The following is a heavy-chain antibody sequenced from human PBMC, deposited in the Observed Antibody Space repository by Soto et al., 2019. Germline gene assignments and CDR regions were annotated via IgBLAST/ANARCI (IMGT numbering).Heavy chain of an antibody. CDR1: VYTFTRYG. J-gene: IGHJ6*02. Sequence: ASVKVSCNASVYTFTRYGFSCVRQAPGQGLEWMGWISAYNGDTNYPQKFQARVTMTTDTSTSTAYLDLRSLRSDDTAVYYCARSSGTYPPSRYYYGLDVWGQGTTVTVS. CDR3: ARSSGTYPPSRYYYGLDV. D-gene: IGHD1-26*01. V-gene: IGHV1-18*01. CDR2: ISAYNGDT.